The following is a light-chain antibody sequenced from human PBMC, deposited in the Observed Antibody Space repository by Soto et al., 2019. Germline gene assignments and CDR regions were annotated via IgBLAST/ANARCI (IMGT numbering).Light chain of an antibody. V-gene: IGKV1-39*01. J-gene: IGKJ2*01. CDR2: AAS. CDR3: QQSYTTPRT. Sequence: DIRMTQSPSSLSASVGDRVSISCRASQRISTYLNWYQQRPGKAPKLLIYAASYLQSVVPARFSGSASGTDFTLTISSLEPEDFATYYCQQSYTTPRTFGQGTKLEIK. CDR1: QRISTY.